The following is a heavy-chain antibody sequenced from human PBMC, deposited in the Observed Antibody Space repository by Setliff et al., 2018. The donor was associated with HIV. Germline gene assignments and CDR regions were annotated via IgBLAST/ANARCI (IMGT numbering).Heavy chain of an antibody. CDR3: AKARGLATVPYYYYYMDV. V-gene: IGHV3-33*06. J-gene: IGHJ6*03. CDR2: IWYDGSNK. Sequence: GGSLRLSCAASGFTFSSYGMHWVRQAPGKGLEWVAVIWYDGSNKYYADSVKGRFTISRDNSKNTLYLQMNSLSAEDTAVYYCAKARGLATVPYYYYYMDVWGKGTTVTVSS. D-gene: IGHD2-2*01. CDR1: GFTFSSYG.